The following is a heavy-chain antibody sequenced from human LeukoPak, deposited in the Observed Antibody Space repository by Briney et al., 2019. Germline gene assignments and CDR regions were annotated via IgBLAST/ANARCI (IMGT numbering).Heavy chain of an antibody. CDR3: ARDYSIRVAASSYGMDV. J-gene: IGHJ6*02. D-gene: IGHD6-19*01. CDR1: GGTFSSYA. V-gene: IGHV1-18*01. Sequence: GSSVKVSCTASGGTFSSYAISWVRQAPGQGLEWMGWIDNYSGDTEYAQNFQGRVTMTTDTTTSTAYMELRSLRSDDTAVYYCARDYSIRVAASSYGMDVWGQGTTVTVSS. CDR2: IDNYSGDT.